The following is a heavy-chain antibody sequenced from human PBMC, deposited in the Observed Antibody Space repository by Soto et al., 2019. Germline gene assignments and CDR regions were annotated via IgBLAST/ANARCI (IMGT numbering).Heavy chain of an antibody. D-gene: IGHD6-19*01. CDR3: ASYPFINSGLQP. CDR1: GYTFTSYD. Sequence: GASVKVSCKASGYTFTSYDINWVRQATGQGLEWMGWMNPNSGNTGYAQKFQGRVTMTRNTSISTAYMELSSLRSEYTAVYYCASYPFINSGLQPWGQGPLVTVSS. J-gene: IGHJ5*02. CDR2: MNPNSGNT. V-gene: IGHV1-8*01.